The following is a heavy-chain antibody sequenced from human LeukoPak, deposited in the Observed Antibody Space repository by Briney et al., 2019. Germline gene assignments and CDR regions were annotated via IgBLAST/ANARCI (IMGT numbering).Heavy chain of an antibody. D-gene: IGHD4-17*01. CDR1: GFTFRLYV. CDR2: ITGSGGSI. CDR3: AHPSTPDYGGLDY. Sequence: GGSLRLSCAASGFTFRLYVMTWVRQAPGKGLEWVSVITGSGGSIYYADSVRGRFTISRDNSKNTLYLQMRSLRAEDTAIYYCAHPSTPDYGGLDYWGQGTLATVSS. V-gene: IGHV3-23*01. J-gene: IGHJ4*02.